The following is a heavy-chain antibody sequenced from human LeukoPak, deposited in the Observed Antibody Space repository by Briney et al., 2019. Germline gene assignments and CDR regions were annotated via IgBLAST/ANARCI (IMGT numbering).Heavy chain of an antibody. V-gene: IGHV3-11*04. CDR1: GFTFSDYY. CDR2: ISSSGSTI. J-gene: IGHJ4*02. D-gene: IGHD5-18*01. Sequence: PGGSLRLSCAASGFTFSDYYMSWIRQAPGKGLEWVSYISSSGSTIYYADSVKGRFTTSRDNAKNSLYLQMNSLRAEDTAVYYCASGYSYGYGYFDYWGQGTLVTVSS. CDR3: ASGYSYGYGYFDY.